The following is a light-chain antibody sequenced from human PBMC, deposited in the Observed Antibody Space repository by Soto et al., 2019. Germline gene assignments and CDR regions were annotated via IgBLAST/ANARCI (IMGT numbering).Light chain of an antibody. V-gene: IGLV2-14*01. CDR3: SSYTRSSTPYV. CDR2: QVS. CDR1: SSDIGAYNS. Sequence: QSALTQPASVSGSPGQSITISCTGTSSDIGAYNSVSWYQHHPGKAPKLIVFQVSFRPSAVSDRFSGSKSDNTASLTISGLQAEDEADYYCSSYTRSSTPYVFGTGTKVTVL. J-gene: IGLJ1*01.